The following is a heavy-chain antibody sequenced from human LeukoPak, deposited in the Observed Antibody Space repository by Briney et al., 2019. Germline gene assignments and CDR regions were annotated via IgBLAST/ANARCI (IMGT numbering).Heavy chain of an antibody. V-gene: IGHV3-21*01. J-gene: IGHJ4*02. CDR2: ISRSSSYI. CDR1: GFTFSSYS. D-gene: IGHD5-18*01. Sequence: GRSLRLSCAASGFTFSSYSMNWVRQAPGKGLEWVSSISRSSSYIYYGDSVKGRFTISRDNAKNSLYLQMNSLRAEDTAVYYCARVVWGWDTAMPTPFDYWGQGTLVTVSS. CDR3: ARVVWGWDTAMPTPFDY.